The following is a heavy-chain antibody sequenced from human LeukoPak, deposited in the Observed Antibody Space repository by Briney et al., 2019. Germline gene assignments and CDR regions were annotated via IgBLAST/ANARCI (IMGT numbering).Heavy chain of an antibody. Sequence: PGGSLRLSCAASGFTFSSYGMHWVRQAPGKGLEWVAVIWYDGSNKYYADSVKGRFTISRDNAKNSLYLQMNSLRAEDTALYYCAKTRFGELFWDKYGMDVWGQGTTVTVSS. V-gene: IGHV3-33*03. CDR3: AKTRFGELFWDKYGMDV. J-gene: IGHJ6*02. CDR2: IWYDGSNK. CDR1: GFTFSSYG. D-gene: IGHD3-10*01.